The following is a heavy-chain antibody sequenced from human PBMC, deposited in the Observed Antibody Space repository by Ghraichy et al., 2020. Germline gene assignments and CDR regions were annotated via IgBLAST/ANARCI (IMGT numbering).Heavy chain of an antibody. CDR1: GFTFSSYW. J-gene: IGHJ6*02. CDR2: IKQDGSEK. V-gene: IGHV3-7*01. CDR3: ARDTGIAAAGTIIFDGMDV. D-gene: IGHD6-13*01. Sequence: GESLNISCAASGFTFSSYWMSWVRQAPGKGLEWVANIKQDGSEKYYVDSVKGRFTISRDNAKNSLYLQMNSLRAEDTAVYYCARDTGIAAAGTIIFDGMDVWRQGTTVTVSS.